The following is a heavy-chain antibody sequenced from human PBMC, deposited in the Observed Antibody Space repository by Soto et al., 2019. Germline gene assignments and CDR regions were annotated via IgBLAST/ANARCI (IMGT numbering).Heavy chain of an antibody. CDR3: ARHATYYDTLSGYYFDY. CDR2: INPGDSET. CDR1: GYSFTSYW. V-gene: IGHV5-51*01. Sequence: GESLKISCKGPGYSFTSYWIAWVRQMPGKGLEWMAIINPGDSETKYSPSFQGQVTISADKSINTAYLQWSSLKASDTAMYYCARHATYYDTLSGYYFDYWGQGTQVTVSS. D-gene: IGHD3-9*01. J-gene: IGHJ4*02.